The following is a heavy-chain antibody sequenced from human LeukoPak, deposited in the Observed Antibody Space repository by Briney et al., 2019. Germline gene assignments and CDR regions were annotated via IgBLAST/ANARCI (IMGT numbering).Heavy chain of an antibody. Sequence: GGSLRLSCAASGFTFSNAWMSRVRQAPGKGMEWVGRIKSKTDGGTTDYAEPVNGRFTISRDDSKKTLYLQMNSLKTEDTALYYCAAVSVDYGDSSFDFWGQGTLVTVSS. D-gene: IGHD4-17*01. CDR1: GFTFSNAW. J-gene: IGHJ4*02. CDR2: IKSKTDGGTT. V-gene: IGHV3-15*01. CDR3: AAVSVDYGDSSFDF.